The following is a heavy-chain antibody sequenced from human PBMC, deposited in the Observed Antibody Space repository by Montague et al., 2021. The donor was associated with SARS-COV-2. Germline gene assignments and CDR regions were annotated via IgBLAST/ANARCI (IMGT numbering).Heavy chain of an antibody. CDR3: ASVYTVTYYFDY. J-gene: IGHJ4*02. V-gene: IGHV4-61*02. D-gene: IGHD4-17*01. CDR2: IYPGGNT. Sequence: TLSLTCTVSGGSISSCYFYWSWIRQPAGKGLEWIGLIYPGGNTNHNPSLKSRVTISVDTSKNQFSLNLSSETAADTACYYCASVYTVTYYFDYWGRGTLVTVSS. CDR1: GGSISSCYFY.